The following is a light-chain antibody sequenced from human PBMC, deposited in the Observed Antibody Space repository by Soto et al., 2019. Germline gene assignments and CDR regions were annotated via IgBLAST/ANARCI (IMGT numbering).Light chain of an antibody. CDR1: SSNIAGNT. CDR2: IND. CDR3: ATWDDDLNAAV. J-gene: IGLJ7*01. Sequence: QSVLTQPPSLSGTPGQRVTISCSGSSSNIAGNTVHWYQHLPGTAPKLLLYINDQRPSGVPGRFSASTSGTSASLAISGLRSDDEADYYCATWDDDLNAAVCGGGTQLTVL. V-gene: IGLV1-44*01.